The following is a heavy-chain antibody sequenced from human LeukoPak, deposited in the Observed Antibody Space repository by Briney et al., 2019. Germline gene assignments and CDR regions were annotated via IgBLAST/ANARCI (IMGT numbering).Heavy chain of an antibody. Sequence: GGSLRLSCAASGFTFSSYSMNWVRQAPGKGLEWVSSISSSSSYIYYADSVKGRFTISRDNAKNSLYLQMNSLRAEDTAVYYCARRWGYCSSTSCYYYYMDVWGKGTTVTISS. CDR2: ISSSSSYI. D-gene: IGHD2-2*01. CDR1: GFTFSSYS. V-gene: IGHV3-21*01. CDR3: ARRWGYCSSTSCYYYYMDV. J-gene: IGHJ6*03.